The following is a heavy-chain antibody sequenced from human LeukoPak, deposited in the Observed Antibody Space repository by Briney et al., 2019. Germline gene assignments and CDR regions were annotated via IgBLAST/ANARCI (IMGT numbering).Heavy chain of an antibody. J-gene: IGHJ4*02. CDR3: AREYGSVLGDY. CDR2: ISSNGGST. V-gene: IGHV3-64D*09. D-gene: IGHD3-10*01. Sequence: GGSLRLSCSASGFTFSSYAMHWVRQAPGKGLEYVSVISSNGGSTYYADSVKGRFTISRDNSKNTLYLQMSSLRAEDTAVYYCAREYGSVLGDYWGQGTLVTVSS. CDR1: GFTFSSYA.